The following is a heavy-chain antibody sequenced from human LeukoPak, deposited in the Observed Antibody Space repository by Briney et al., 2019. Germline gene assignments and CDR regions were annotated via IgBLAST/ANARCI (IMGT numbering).Heavy chain of an antibody. CDR3: APAGSSGYFYKD. D-gene: IGHD3-22*01. Sequence: GGSLRLSCVASGFTFSTYAMSWVRQAPGKGLEWVSAIGGSGGYTYYADSVKGRFTISRDNSKNTLYLQMNSLRAEDTAVYYCAPAGSSGYFYKDWGQGNLVTVSS. CDR2: IGGSGGYT. CDR1: GFTFSTYA. V-gene: IGHV3-23*01. J-gene: IGHJ4*02.